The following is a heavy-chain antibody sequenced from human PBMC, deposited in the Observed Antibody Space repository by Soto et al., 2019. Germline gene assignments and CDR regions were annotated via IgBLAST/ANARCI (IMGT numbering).Heavy chain of an antibody. CDR2: ISGSGGST. J-gene: IGHJ2*01. CDR1: GFTFSSYA. V-gene: IGHV3-23*01. CDR3: AKDWIAVAGTYWYFDL. D-gene: IGHD6-19*01. Sequence: EVQLLESGGGLVQPGGSLRLSCAASGFTFSSYAMSWVRQAPGKGLEWVSAISGSGGSTYYADSVKGRFTISRDNSKNALYLQMTSLRAEDTAVYYCAKDWIAVAGTYWYFDLWGRGTLVTVSS.